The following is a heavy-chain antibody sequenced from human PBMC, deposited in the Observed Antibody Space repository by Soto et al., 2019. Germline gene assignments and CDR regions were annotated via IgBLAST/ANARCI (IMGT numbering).Heavy chain of an antibody. CDR1: GGSISSGGYY. CDR3: ASSNWFDS. V-gene: IGHV4-31*03. CDR2: IYYSGST. J-gene: IGHJ5*01. Sequence: SETLSLTCTVSGGSISSGGYYWSWIRQHPGKGLEWIGTIYYSGSTYYNPSLKSRVTISVDTPKNQFSLKLSSVTAADTSVYYCASSNWFDSWGQGTLVTVSS.